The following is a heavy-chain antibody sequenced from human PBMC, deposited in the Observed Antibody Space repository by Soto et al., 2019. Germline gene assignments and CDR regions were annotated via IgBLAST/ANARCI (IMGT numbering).Heavy chain of an antibody. Sequence: GGSLRLSCAPSGFTFSSSAMSWARQAPGKGLEWVSSISSSGGSTYYPDSVKGRFTISRDNSKNTLYLQMNSLRAEDTAVYYCAKDGPGWPAAHLYMDVWGKGTTVTVSS. J-gene: IGHJ6*03. V-gene: IGHV3-23*01. CDR2: ISSSGGST. D-gene: IGHD2-2*01. CDR3: AKDGPGWPAAHLYMDV. CDR1: GFTFSSSA.